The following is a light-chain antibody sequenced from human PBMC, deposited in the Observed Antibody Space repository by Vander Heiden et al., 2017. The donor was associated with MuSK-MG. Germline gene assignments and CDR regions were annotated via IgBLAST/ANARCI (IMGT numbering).Light chain of an antibody. V-gene: IGLV3-19*01. CDR2: GKN. CDR3: NSRDSSGNHLGV. Sequence: SSELTQDPAVSVALGQTVRITCQGDSLRSYYASWYQQKPGQAPVLVIYGKNNRPSGIPDRFSGSSSGNTASLIITGAQAEDEADYYCNSRDSSGNHLGVFGGGTKLTVL. J-gene: IGLJ2*01. CDR1: SLRSYY.